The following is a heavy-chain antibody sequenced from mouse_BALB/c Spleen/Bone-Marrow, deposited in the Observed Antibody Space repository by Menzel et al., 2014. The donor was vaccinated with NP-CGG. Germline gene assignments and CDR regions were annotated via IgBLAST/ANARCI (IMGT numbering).Heavy chain of an antibody. CDR2: INPGSNTI. CDR3: ARLGNYDYHDN. Sequence: EVMLVESGGGLVQPGGSLNLACVASGFDFSRYWMSWARQAPGKGQEWIGEINPGSNTINYSPSLKDKFIISRDNAKNTLYLQMSKVRSEDTALYYCARLGNYDYHDNWGQGTTLTVSS. CDR1: GFDFSRYW. J-gene: IGHJ2*01. V-gene: IGHV4-2*02. D-gene: IGHD1-1*01.